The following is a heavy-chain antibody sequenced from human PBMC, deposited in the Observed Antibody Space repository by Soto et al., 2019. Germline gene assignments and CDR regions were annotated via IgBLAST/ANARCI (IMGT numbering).Heavy chain of an antibody. CDR3: AKGGHADY. V-gene: IGHV3-23*01. J-gene: IGHJ4*02. Sequence: GGSLRLSCVASGFPFITYEMIWVRQAPGKGLEWVSFISASGGRTYYADSVKGRFSISRDNFRTTLFLQMNSLRAEDTALYYCAKGGHADYWGQGTLVTVSS. CDR2: ISASGGRT. D-gene: IGHD3-16*01. CDR1: GFPFITYE.